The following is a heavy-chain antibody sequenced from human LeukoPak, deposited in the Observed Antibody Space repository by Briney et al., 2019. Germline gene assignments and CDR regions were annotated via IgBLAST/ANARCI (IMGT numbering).Heavy chain of an antibody. Sequence: ASVKASCKTSGHTFTNYGFTWVRQAPGQGLEWMGWISDYNGNTNYAQKLQGRVTMTTETSTSTVYMELRSLRSDDMGVYYCARGGMSTVVDYWGQGTLVTVSP. D-gene: IGHD4-11*01. CDR2: ISDYNGNT. V-gene: IGHV1-18*03. CDR1: GHTFTNYG. CDR3: ARGGMSTVVDY. J-gene: IGHJ4*02.